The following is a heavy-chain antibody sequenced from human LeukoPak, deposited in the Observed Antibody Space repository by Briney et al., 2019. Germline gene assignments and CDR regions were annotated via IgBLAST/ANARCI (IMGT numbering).Heavy chain of an antibody. CDR2: MNPNRGDT. Sequence: AASVKVSCKASGYSFTGYYIHWMRQAPGQGLEWMGWMNPNRGDTSYAQKFQGRVTMTRDTPINTAYMELSGLTPDDTAVYYCGRRRIDCSDTGCYVDYWGQGTLVTVSS. J-gene: IGHJ4*02. V-gene: IGHV1-2*02. D-gene: IGHD2-15*01. CDR1: GYSFTGYY. CDR3: GRRRIDCSDTGCYVDY.